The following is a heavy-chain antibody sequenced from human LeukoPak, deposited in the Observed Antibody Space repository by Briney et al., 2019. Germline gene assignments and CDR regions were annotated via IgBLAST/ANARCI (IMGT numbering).Heavy chain of an antibody. D-gene: IGHD3-10*02. CDR1: VFTFSRYE. J-gene: IGHJ6*04. V-gene: IGHV3-48*03. Sequence: GGSLRLSCAASVFTFSRYEMNWVRHAPGKGLEWVSYISSSGSTIYCADSVKGRFTIPRHIAKPSLDRQMTGQRGEDKAVYYCGELGITMIGGVWGKGTTVTIHS. CDR2: ISSSGSTI. CDR3: GELGITMIGGV.